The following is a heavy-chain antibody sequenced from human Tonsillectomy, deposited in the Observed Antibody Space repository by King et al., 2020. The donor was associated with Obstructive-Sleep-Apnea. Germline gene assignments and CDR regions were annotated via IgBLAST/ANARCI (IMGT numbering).Heavy chain of an antibody. J-gene: IGHJ5*02. Sequence: MQLQESGPGLVKPSETLSLTCTFSGGSISSYYWSWIRQPPGKGLEWIGYIFLGGRTHFNPSLQSPVTISVDTSKNQVSLKLSSVTAADTAVYYCARDRWFSGSSWFDPWGQGTLVSVSS. CDR1: GGSISSYY. D-gene: IGHD6-25*01. CDR3: ARDRWFSGSSWFDP. V-gene: IGHV4-59*01. CDR2: IFLGGRT.